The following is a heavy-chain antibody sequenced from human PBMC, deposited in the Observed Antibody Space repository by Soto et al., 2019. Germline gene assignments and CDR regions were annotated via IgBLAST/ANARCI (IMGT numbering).Heavy chain of an antibody. V-gene: IGHV1-46*01. J-gene: IGHJ5*02. CDR1: GYTFTTNY. CDR3: ARDHSIASSGAWWLDP. D-gene: IGHD6-13*01. CDR2: INPSGGST. Sequence: QVQLVQSGAEVKKPGASVKVSCKASGYTFTTNYIHWVRRAPGQGLEWMGIINPSGGSTNYAQNFQGRVTMTRDTSTSTVYMELSSLTSEDTAVYYCARDHSIASSGAWWLDPLGQGTLVTVSS.